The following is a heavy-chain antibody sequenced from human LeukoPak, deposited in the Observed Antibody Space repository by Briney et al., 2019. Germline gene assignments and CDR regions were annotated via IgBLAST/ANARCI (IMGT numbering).Heavy chain of an antibody. D-gene: IGHD1-26*01. J-gene: IGHJ3*02. CDR1: GGSISSGHSS. Sequence: XQTLSLTCAVSGGSISSGHSSWNWFRQPPGKGLEWIGYIYHSGSTYYNPSLKSRVAISVDRSKNQFSLKLRSVTAADTALYYCARGGTAFDIWGQGTMVTVSS. CDR2: IYHSGST. CDR3: ARGGTAFDI. V-gene: IGHV4-30-2*01.